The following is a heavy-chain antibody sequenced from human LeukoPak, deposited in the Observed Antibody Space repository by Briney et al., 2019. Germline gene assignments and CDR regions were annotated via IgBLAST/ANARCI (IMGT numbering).Heavy chain of an antibody. D-gene: IGHD7-27*01. CDR3: ARTWGNWYFDL. CDR2: IYYSGAT. Sequence: SETLSLTCTVSGGSISSYYWSWIRQPVGKGLEWIGYIYYSGATNYNPSLKSRVAMSVDTSKSQFSLNLSSVTAVDMAVYYCARTWGNWYFDLWGRGTLVTVSS. CDR1: GGSISSYY. V-gene: IGHV4-59*01. J-gene: IGHJ2*01.